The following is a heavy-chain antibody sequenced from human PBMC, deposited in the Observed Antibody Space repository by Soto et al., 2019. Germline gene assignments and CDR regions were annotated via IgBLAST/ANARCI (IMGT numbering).Heavy chain of an antibody. J-gene: IGHJ3*01. V-gene: IGHV3-74*01. CDR3: ALGVRGHYGFYA. Sequence: EVQLVESGGGLVQPGGSLRLSCAASGFTFSDYWIHWVRQAPGKGLVWVSRIKFDGSSANYADSVKGRFTISRDNARDTVYLQMNSLRAEDTAVYYCALGVRGHYGFYAWGQGTLGTVSS. CDR2: IKFDGSSA. CDR1: GFTFSDYW. D-gene: IGHD3-10*01.